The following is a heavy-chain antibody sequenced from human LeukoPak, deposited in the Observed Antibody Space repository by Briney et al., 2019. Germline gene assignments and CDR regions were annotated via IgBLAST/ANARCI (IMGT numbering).Heavy chain of an antibody. V-gene: IGHV5-51*01. CDR2: INPADSDT. CDR3: ARLGDYGMDV. J-gene: IGHJ6*02. Sequence: GESLKISCKGYIYSFTSYWIGWVRQMPGKGLEWMGIINPADSDTRYSPSFQGQATISTDKSISTAYLQWSSLKASDTAMYYCARLGDYGMDVWGQGTTVAVSS. CDR1: IYSFTSYW.